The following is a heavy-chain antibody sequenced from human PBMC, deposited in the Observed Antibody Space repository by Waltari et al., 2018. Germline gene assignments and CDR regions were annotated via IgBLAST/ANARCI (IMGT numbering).Heavy chain of an antibody. CDR3: ARGGAVAGHYYYGMDV. Sequence: QVQLVQSGAEVKKPGASVKVSCKASGYTFTSYDINWVRQATGQGLEWMGWMNPNRGNTGDAQKFQGRVTSTRNTSISTAYMERSSLRSEDTAVYYCARGGAVAGHYYYGMDVWGQGTTVTVSS. CDR1: GYTFTSYD. V-gene: IGHV1-8*03. CDR2: MNPNRGNT. J-gene: IGHJ6*02. D-gene: IGHD6-19*01.